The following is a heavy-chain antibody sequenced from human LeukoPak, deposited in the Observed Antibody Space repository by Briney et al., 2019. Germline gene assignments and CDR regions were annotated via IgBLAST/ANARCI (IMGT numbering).Heavy chain of an antibody. Sequence: GGSLRLSCAASGFSVSGNFMSWVRQAPGKGLEWVSGIYKEERVSRFYNGDTKYYADSVRGRFTISRDNSTNTLFLQMNSLRAEATAVSYCARGGGGGADYWGQGSLVTVSS. D-gene: IGHD3-16*01. CDR2: IYKEERVSRFYNGDTK. J-gene: IGHJ4*02. CDR1: GFSVSGNF. CDR3: ARGGGGGADY. V-gene: IGHV3-53*01.